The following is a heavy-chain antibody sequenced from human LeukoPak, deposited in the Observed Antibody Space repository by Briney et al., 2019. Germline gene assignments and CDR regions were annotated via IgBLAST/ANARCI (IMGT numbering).Heavy chain of an antibody. D-gene: IGHD1-26*01. V-gene: IGHV3-48*02. CDR3: ARMRGPTTGALDI. CDR1: GFTFITYT. J-gene: IGHJ3*02. CDR2: ISSSSRTK. Sequence: GGSLRLSCAASGFTFITYTMIWVRQAPGKGLEWVSSISSSSRTKYYADSVKGRFTISRDNADNSLYLQVASLRDEDTAIYYCARMRGPTTGALDIWGPGTMVAVSS.